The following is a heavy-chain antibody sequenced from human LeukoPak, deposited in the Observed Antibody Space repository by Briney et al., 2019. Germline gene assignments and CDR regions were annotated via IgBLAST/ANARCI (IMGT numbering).Heavy chain of an antibody. CDR3: TTDYYESSAYYKY. J-gene: IGHJ4*02. V-gene: IGHV3-73*01. CDR2: IRSKANSYAT. D-gene: IGHD3-22*01. Sequence: GGSLRLSCAASGFTFSGSAMHWVRQASGKGLEWVGRIRSKANSYATAYAASVKGRFTISRDDSKNTAYPQMNSLKTEDTAVYYCTTDYYESSAYYKYWGQGTLVTVSS. CDR1: GFTFSGSA.